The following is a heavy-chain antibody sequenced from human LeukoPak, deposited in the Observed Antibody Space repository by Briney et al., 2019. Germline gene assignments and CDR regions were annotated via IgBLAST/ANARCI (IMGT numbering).Heavy chain of an antibody. J-gene: IGHJ4*02. Sequence: ASVKVSCKVSGYTLTELSMHWVRQAPGKGLEWMGGFDPEDGETIYAQKFQGRVTMTEDTSTDTAYMKLSSLRSEDTAVYYLATDRRHSSSFHFDYWGQGTLVTVSS. CDR2: FDPEDGET. CDR3: ATDRRHSSSFHFDY. V-gene: IGHV1-24*01. D-gene: IGHD6-13*01. CDR1: GYTLTELS.